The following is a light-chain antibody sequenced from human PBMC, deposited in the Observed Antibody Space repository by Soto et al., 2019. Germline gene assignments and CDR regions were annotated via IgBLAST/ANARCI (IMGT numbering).Light chain of an antibody. Sequence: EIVLTQSPATLSLSPGERATLSCRASQSVSSSYLAWYQQKPGQAPRLLIYGASSRATGIPDRFSGSGSGTDFTLTVSRLEPEDFAVYYCQKYGSSPWTCGQGTKGDIK. J-gene: IGKJ1*01. V-gene: IGKV3-20*01. CDR1: QSVSSSY. CDR3: QKYGSSPWT. CDR2: GAS.